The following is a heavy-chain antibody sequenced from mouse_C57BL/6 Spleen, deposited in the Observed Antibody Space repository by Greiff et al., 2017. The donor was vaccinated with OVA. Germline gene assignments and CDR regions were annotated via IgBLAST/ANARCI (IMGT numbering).Heavy chain of an antibody. V-gene: IGHV1-80*01. Sequence: VQLQQSGAELVKPGASVKISCKASGYAFSSYWMHWVKQRPGKGLEWIGKIYPGDGDTNYNGKFKGKATLTADKSSSTAYMQHSSLTSEDSAVYVCARWDCGSSYGYFDVWGTGTTVTVSS. J-gene: IGHJ1*03. CDR1: GYAFSSYW. CDR2: IYPGDGDT. CDR3: ARWDCGSSYGYFDV. D-gene: IGHD1-1*01.